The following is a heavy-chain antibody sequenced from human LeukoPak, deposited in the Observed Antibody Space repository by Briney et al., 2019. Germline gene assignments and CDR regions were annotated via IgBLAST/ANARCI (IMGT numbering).Heavy chain of an antibody. D-gene: IGHD3-10*01. CDR3: ARGRAGGDWFDH. Sequence: ASVNVSCKGSGYTFTSYSISWVRQAPGQGLEWMGWISAYNCDTNYAQNLQRSVTMTTNKTTTTAYMELRSLRSDDAAIYYCARGRAGGDWFDHGGQRTLVIVSS. J-gene: IGHJ5*02. V-gene: IGHV1-18*01. CDR1: GYTFTSYS. CDR2: ISAYNCDT.